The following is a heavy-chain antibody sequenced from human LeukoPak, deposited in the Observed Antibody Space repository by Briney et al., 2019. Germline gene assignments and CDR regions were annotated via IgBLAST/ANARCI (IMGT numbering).Heavy chain of an antibody. J-gene: IGHJ4*02. CDR1: GGSMSSYY. D-gene: IGHD5-24*01. CDR3: ARGARAGYNLEPFDY. V-gene: IGHV4-59*08. Sequence: SETLSLTCTVSGGSMSSYYWSWIRQPPGKGLEWIGYIYYSGSTKYNPSLKSRVTISVDTSKNQFSLKLGSVTAADTAVYYCARGARAGYNLEPFDYWGQGTLVTVSS. CDR2: IYYSGST.